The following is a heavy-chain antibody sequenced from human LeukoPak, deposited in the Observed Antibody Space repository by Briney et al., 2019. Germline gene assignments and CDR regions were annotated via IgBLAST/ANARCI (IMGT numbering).Heavy chain of an antibody. CDR2: INHSGST. Sequence: PSETLSLTCAVYGGSFSGYYWSWIRQPPGKGLEWIGEINHSGSTNYNPSLKSRVTISVDTSKNQFSLKLSSVTAAYTAVYYCASKSYFDYWGQGTLVTVSS. CDR3: ASKSYFDY. CDR1: GGSFSGYY. J-gene: IGHJ4*02. V-gene: IGHV4-34*01.